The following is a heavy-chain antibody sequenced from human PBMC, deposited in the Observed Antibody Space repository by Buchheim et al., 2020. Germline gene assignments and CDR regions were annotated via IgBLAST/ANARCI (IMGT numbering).Heavy chain of an antibody. CDR1: GFTFSTYW. V-gene: IGHV3-74*01. Sequence: EVQLVESGGDLVQPGGSLRLSCAASGFTFSTYWMHWVRQAPGKGLVWVSRINNDGSSTSYADSVKGRFTIPRDNAKNTLYLQMNSLSADDTAVYYCARQARNIATGLYYFDYWGLGTL. D-gene: IGHD3-9*01. J-gene: IGHJ4*02. CDR3: ARQARNIATGLYYFDY. CDR2: INNDGSST.